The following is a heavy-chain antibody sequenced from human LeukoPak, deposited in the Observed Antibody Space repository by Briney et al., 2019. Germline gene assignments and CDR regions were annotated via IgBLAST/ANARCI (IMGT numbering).Heavy chain of an antibody. V-gene: IGHV4-34*01. CDR1: GGSFSGYY. CDR3: ARVYCSGGSCYRGRYYGMDV. Sequence: SETLSLTCAVYGGSFSGYYWSWIRQPPGKGLEWIGEINHSGSTNYNPSLKSRVTISVDTSKNQFSLKLSSVTAADTAVYYCARVYCSGGSCYRGRYYGMDVWGQGTTVTVSS. D-gene: IGHD2-15*01. J-gene: IGHJ6*02. CDR2: INHSGST.